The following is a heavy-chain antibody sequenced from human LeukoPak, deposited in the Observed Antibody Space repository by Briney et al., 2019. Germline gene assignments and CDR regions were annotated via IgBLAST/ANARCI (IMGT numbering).Heavy chain of an antibody. Sequence: GGSLRLSCAASGFTFSSYGMHWVRQAPGKGLEWVAVIWYDGSNKYYADSVKGRFTISRDNSKNTLYLQMNSLRAEDTAVYYCARVSDFWSGFSDYYYMDVWGKGTTVTVSS. CDR3: ARVSDFWSGFSDYYYMDV. D-gene: IGHD3-3*01. V-gene: IGHV3-33*01. CDR2: IWYDGSNK. J-gene: IGHJ6*03. CDR1: GFTFSSYG.